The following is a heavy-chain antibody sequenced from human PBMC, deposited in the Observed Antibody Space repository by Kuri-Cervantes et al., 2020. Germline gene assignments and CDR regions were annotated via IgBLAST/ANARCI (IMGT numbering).Heavy chain of an antibody. J-gene: IGHJ4*02. V-gene: IGHV3-23*01. CDR1: GFTFSSYS. CDR3: AKHRSGIAVAASNY. D-gene: IGHD6-19*01. Sequence: LSLTCAASGFTFSSYSMNWVRQAPGKGLEWVSTIIGDGGSAYYADSVKGRFTISRDNSKNTLYLQMNSLRAEDTAIYYCAKHRSGIAVAASNYWGQGTLVTVSS. CDR2: IIGDGGSA.